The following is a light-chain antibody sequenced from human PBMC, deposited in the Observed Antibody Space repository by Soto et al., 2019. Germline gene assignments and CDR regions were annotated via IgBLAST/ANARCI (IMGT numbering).Light chain of an antibody. V-gene: IGKV3-15*01. CDR1: QSVSSN. CDR2: GAY. CDR3: QHYNNWPRT. Sequence: EIVMTQSPATLSVSPGERATLSCRASQSVSSNLAWYQQKPGQAPRLLIYGAYTRATGIPARFSGSGSGTEFTLTISRLQSEDFVVYYCQHYNNWPRTFGQGTKVEIK. J-gene: IGKJ1*01.